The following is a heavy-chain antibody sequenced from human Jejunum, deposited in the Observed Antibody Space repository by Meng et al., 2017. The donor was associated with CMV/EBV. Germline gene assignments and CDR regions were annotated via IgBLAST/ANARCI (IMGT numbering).Heavy chain of an antibody. D-gene: IGHD6-13*01. CDR3: VRVIAAKDYFDY. Sequence: SGFSFNRYWMSWIRQAPGKGLEWVANIREDGSEKHYADSIKGRLTVSRDNAKRSLYLQMNSLRAEDTALYYCVRVIAAKDYFDYWGQGTLVTVSS. J-gene: IGHJ4*02. V-gene: IGHV3-7*01. CDR1: GFSFNRYW. CDR2: IREDGSEK.